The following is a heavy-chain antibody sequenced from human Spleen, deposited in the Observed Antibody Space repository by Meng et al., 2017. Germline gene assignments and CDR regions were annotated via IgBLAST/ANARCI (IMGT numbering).Heavy chain of an antibody. Sequence: SETLSLTCTVSGGSVSSGGYSWSWIRQHPGKGLEWIGYIYYSGSTYYNPSLKSRVSISVDTSKNQFSLKLSSVTAADSAVYYCARGPTTMAHDFDYWGQGTLVTVSS. CDR3: ARGPTTMAHDFDY. CDR2: IYYSGST. V-gene: IGHV4-31*03. CDR1: GGSVSSGGYS. D-gene: IGHD4-11*01. J-gene: IGHJ4*02.